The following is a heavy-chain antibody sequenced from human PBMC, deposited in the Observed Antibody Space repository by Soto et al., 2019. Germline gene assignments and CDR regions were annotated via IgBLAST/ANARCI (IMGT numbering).Heavy chain of an antibody. V-gene: IGHV4-59*08. CDR1: GGSISSYY. Sequence: SETLSLTCTVSGGSISSYYWSWIRQPPGKGLEWIGYIYYSGSTNYNPSLKSRVTISVDTSKNQFSLKLSSVTAADTAVYYCASNSNELIEVADPYFDYWGQGNLVTVSS. CDR2: IYYSGST. D-gene: IGHD6-19*01. CDR3: ASNSNELIEVADPYFDY. J-gene: IGHJ4*02.